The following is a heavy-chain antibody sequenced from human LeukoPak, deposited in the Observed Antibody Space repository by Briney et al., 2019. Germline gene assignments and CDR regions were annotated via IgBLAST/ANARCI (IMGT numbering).Heavy chain of an antibody. CDR3: ARETKGSSGWYASGYYYMDV. Sequence: PSETLSLTCTVPGGSISSYYWSWIRQPPGKGLEWIGYIYYSGSTNYNPSLKSRVTISVDTSKNQFSLKLSSVTAADTAVYYCARETKGSSGWYASGYYYMDVWGKGTTVTISS. CDR1: GGSISSYY. D-gene: IGHD6-19*01. J-gene: IGHJ6*03. V-gene: IGHV4-59*01. CDR2: IYYSGST.